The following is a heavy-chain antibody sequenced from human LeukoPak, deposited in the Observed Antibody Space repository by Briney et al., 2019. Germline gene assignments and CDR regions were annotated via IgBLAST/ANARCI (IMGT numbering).Heavy chain of an antibody. D-gene: IGHD3-16*01. CDR3: AAGGTDYYYYYGMDV. V-gene: IGHV1-69*13. CDR1: GGTFSSYA. Sequence: SVKVSCKASGGTFSSYAISWVRQAPGQGLEWMGGIIPIFGTANYAQKFQGRVTITADESTSTAYMELSSLRSEDTAVYYCAAGGTDYYYYYGMDVWGQGTTVTVSS. J-gene: IGHJ6*02. CDR2: IIPIFGTA.